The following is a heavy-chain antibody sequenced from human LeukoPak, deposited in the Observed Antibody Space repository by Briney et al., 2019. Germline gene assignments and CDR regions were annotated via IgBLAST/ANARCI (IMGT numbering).Heavy chain of an antibody. D-gene: IGHD4-17*01. CDR1: GGSISSSSYY. J-gene: IGHJ5*02. Sequence: SETLSLTCTVSGGSISSSSYYWGWIRQPPGTWLEWIGSIYHSGSTYYNPSLKSRVTISVDTSKNQFSLKLSSVTAADTAVYYCARDYGDYVDWFDPWGQGTLVTVSS. CDR3: ARDYGDYVDWFDP. CDR2: IYHSGST. V-gene: IGHV4-39*07.